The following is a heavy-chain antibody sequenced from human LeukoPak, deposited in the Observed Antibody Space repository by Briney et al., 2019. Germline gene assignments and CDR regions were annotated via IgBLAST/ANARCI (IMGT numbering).Heavy chain of an antibody. CDR3: ARGYYAMGV. D-gene: IGHD3-16*01. CDR2: MKLDGSEK. V-gene: IGHV3-7*05. J-gene: IGHJ6*02. CDR1: GFSFSSSW. Sequence: GGSLIPSCAASGFSFSSSWMNWVRQAPGRGLEWVAKMKLDGSEKNYVDSVKGRFTISGDNAKKSLYLQMNSLRAEDTAVYYCARGYYAMGVWGQGTTVTVSS.